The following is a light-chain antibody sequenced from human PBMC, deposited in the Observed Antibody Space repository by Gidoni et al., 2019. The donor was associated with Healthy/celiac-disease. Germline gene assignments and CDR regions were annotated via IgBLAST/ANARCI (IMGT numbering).Light chain of an antibody. Sequence: EIVMTQSPATLSVSPGERATLSCRASQSVSSNLAWYQQKPCQAPRLLIYGASTRATGIPARFSGSGSGKEFTLTISSLQSEDFAVYYCQQYNNWTPWTFGQGTKVEIK. CDR1: QSVSSN. CDR2: GAS. J-gene: IGKJ1*01. CDR3: QQYNNWTPWT. V-gene: IGKV3-15*01.